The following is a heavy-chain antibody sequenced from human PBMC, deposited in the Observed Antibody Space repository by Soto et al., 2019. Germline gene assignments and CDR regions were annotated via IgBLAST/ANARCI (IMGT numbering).Heavy chain of an antibody. CDR1: GFTFSSYS. CDR2: ISSSSSTI. Sequence: GGSLRLSCAASGFTFSSYSMNWVRQAPGKGLEWVSYISSSSSTIYYADSVKGRFTISRDNAKNSLYLQMNSLRAEDTAVYYCARDFRIVVPAAIQPYYFEYWGQATLVTVS. CDR3: ARDFRIVVPAAIQPYYFEY. J-gene: IGHJ4*02. D-gene: IGHD2-2*01. V-gene: IGHV3-48*01.